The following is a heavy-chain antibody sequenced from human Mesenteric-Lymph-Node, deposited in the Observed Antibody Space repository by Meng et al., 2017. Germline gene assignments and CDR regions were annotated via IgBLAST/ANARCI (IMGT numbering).Heavy chain of an antibody. CDR1: GFTFSSYG. J-gene: IGHJ4*02. Sequence: GGSLRLSCAASGFTFSSYGMHWVRQAPGKGLEWVAVIWYDGSNKYYADSVKGRFTISRDNSKNTLYLQMNSLRAEDTAVYYCAREEPYRGIFGKGTFDYWGQGTLVTVSS. CDR2: IWYDGSNK. V-gene: IGHV3-33*01. D-gene: IGHD3-10*02. CDR3: AREEPYRGIFGKGTFDY.